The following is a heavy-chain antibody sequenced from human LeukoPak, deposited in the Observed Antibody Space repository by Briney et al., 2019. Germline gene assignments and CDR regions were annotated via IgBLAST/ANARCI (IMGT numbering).Heavy chain of an antibody. Sequence: GASVKVSCKASGYTFTGYYMHWVRQAPGQGLEWMGWINPNSGGTNYAQKFQGRVTMTRDTSISTAYMELSRLRSDDTAVYYCARDPDYDFWSGPFDYWGQGTLVTVPS. D-gene: IGHD3-3*01. CDR3: ARDPDYDFWSGPFDY. CDR1: GYTFTGYY. CDR2: INPNSGGT. V-gene: IGHV1-2*02. J-gene: IGHJ4*02.